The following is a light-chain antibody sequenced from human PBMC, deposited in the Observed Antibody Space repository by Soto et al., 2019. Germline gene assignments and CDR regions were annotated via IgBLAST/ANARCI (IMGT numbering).Light chain of an antibody. J-gene: IGKJ2*01. CDR1: QSISSY. CDR2: GAS. Sequence: DIQMTQSPSSLSASVGDRVTITCRASQSISSYLNWYQQKPGKAPKLLISGASSLESGVPSRFSGSGSGTEFTLTISSLQPDDFATYYCQQYDSYSYSFGQGTKVDIK. V-gene: IGKV1-5*01. CDR3: QQYDSYSYS.